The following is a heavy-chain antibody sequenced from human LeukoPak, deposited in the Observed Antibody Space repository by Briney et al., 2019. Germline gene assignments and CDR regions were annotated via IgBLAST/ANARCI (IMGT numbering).Heavy chain of an antibody. J-gene: IGHJ4*02. V-gene: IGHV4-34*01. CDR3: ARHLLRTSTSFDY. Sequence: SETLPLTCAVYGGSVNGYYWSWIRQPPGKALEWIGEIKHDGSTKYNSSLKSRVTISIDTSKNQFSLKLSSVTAADTAVYYCARHLLRTSTSFDYWDQGNLVTVSS. D-gene: IGHD1-14*01. CDR2: IKHDGST. CDR1: GGSVNGYY.